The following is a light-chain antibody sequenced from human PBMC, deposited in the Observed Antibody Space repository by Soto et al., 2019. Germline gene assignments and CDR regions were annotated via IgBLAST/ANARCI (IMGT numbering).Light chain of an antibody. CDR1: QSVGTR. V-gene: IGKV3-20*01. CDR2: GAS. J-gene: IGKJ5*01. CDR3: QHYQSGHPIA. Sequence: EILLTQSPNTLSLSPGGRSTLSCRAAQSVGTRLASYQHKTGQAPRLLISGASSRATGIPDRFTGSGSETSFTLPISRLETEDFALYYCQHYQSGHPIAFGQGTRLEIK.